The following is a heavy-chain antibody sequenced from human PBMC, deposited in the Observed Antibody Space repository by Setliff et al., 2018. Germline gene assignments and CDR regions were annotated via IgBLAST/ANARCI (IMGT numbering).Heavy chain of an antibody. CDR3: ARDVFDFRTGQAGP. V-gene: IGHV3-48*04. D-gene: IGHD3-3*01. J-gene: IGHJ5*02. Sequence: GGSLRLSCAASGFTFSSLWMSWVRQAPGKGLEWLSKISGDGSTIYYADSVRGRFTISRDNAKNSLYLQMNSLRVEDTAVYYCARDVFDFRTGQAGPWGQGTLVTVSS. CDR2: ISGDGSTI. CDR1: GFTFSSLW.